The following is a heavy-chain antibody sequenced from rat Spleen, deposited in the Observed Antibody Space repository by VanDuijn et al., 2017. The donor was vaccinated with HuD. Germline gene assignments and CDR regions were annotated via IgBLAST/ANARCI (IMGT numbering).Heavy chain of an antibody. D-gene: IGHD4-3*01. CDR2: ISTDGGNT. Sequence: EVQLVESGGGLVLPGGSITLSCAASGFSFSDYYMAWVRQTPTKGLEWVASISTDGGNTYYRDSAKGRFTISRDNAKSTLYLQLDSLRSEDTATYYCARHNSGYGVMDAWGQGASVTVSS. V-gene: IGHV5-25*01. J-gene: IGHJ4*01. CDR3: ARHNSGYGVMDA. CDR1: GFSFSDYY.